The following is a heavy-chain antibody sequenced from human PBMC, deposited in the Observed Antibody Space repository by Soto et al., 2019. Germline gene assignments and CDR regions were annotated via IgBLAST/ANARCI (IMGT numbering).Heavy chain of an antibody. CDR1: GFTFSIYS. V-gene: IGHV3-48*04. CDR2: VSDDSTTI. J-gene: IGHJ4*02. CDR3: AKDHYYYDSSGYYY. Sequence: PGGSLRLSCAASGFTFSIYSMHWVRQAPGKGLEWVSYVSDDSTTINYADSVKGRFTISRDNAKNSLYLQMKSLRAEDTAVYYCAKDHYYYDSSGYYYWGQGTLVTVSS. D-gene: IGHD3-22*01.